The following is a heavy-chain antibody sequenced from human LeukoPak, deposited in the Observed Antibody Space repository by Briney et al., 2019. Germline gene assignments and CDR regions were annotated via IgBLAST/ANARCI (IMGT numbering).Heavy chain of an antibody. J-gene: IGHJ4*02. CDR1: GLPIADFA. Sequence: GGSLSLSCVASGLPIADFAMHWVRQAPGKGLEWVSLISGDGVSTFYADSVKGRFSISRDNSKNSLYLEMTSLRTEDAAMYYCAKESGKFDYWGQGTLVAVSS. V-gene: IGHV3-43*02. CDR2: ISGDGVST. CDR3: AKESGKFDY.